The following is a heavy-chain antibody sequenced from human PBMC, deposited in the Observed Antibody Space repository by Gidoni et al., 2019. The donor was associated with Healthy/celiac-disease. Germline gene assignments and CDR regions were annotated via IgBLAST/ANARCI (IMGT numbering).Heavy chain of an antibody. CDR1: GGSISSGRYY. D-gene: IGHD2-15*01. J-gene: IGHJ4*02. Sequence: QVQLQESGPGLVKPSQTLSLTCTVSGGSISSGRYYWSWIRQPAGKGLEWIGRIYTSGSTNYNPSLKSRVTISVDTSKNQFSLKLSSVTAADTAVYYCAREPGGYCSGGSCYPPDYWGQGTLVTVSS. V-gene: IGHV4-61*02. CDR3: AREPGGYCSGGSCYPPDY. CDR2: IYTSGST.